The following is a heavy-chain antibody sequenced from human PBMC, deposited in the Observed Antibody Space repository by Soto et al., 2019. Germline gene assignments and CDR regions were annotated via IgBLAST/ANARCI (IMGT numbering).Heavy chain of an antibody. CDR3: VKGTGDYAYYFYGMDV. CDR1: GFTCSNYA. Sequence: GGSLRRPCSASGFTCSNYAMRWVRQNTGKGLEYVSAISSNGGRPYYADSVKGRFTISRDNSKSTLYLQMSSLRDKDTAVYYFVKGTGDYAYYFYGMDVCSQGTTVTV. CDR2: ISSNGGRP. J-gene: IGHJ6*02. D-gene: IGHD4-17*01. V-gene: IGHV3-64D*08.